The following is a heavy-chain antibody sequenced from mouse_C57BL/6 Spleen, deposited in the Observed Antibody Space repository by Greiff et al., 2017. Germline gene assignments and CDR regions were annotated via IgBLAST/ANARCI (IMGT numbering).Heavy chain of an antibody. CDR2: ISSGSSTI. V-gene: IGHV5-17*01. J-gene: IGHJ4*01. Sequence: EVHLVESGGGLVKPGGSLKLSCAASGFTFRDYGMHWVRQAPEKGLEWVAYISSGSSTIYYADTVKGRFTISRDNAKNTLFLQMTSLRSEDTAMYYCARREYSNYDYYAMDYWGQGTSVTVSS. D-gene: IGHD2-5*01. CDR3: ARREYSNYDYYAMDY. CDR1: GFTFRDYG.